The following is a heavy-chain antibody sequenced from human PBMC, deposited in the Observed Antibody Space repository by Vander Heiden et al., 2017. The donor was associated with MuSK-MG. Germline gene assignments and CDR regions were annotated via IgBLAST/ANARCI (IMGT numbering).Heavy chain of an antibody. CDR3: ALFGVARDAFDI. J-gene: IGHJ3*02. V-gene: IGHV3-21*01. CDR1: GFTFSSYS. D-gene: IGHD3-3*01. CDR2: ISSSSSYI. Sequence: EVQLVESGGGLVKPGGSLRLSCAASGFTFSSYSMNWVRQAPGKGLEWVSSISSSSSYIYYADSVKGRFTISKDNAKNSLYLQMNSLRAEDTAVYYCALFGVARDAFDIWGQGTMVTVSS.